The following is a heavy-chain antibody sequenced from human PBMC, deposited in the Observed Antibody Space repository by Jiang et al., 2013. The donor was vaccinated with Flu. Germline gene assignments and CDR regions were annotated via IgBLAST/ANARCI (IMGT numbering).Heavy chain of an antibody. V-gene: IGHV1-18*01. CDR3: ARMSLTSVWFDP. CDR2: ISGFTGHT. J-gene: IGHJ5*02. D-gene: IGHD3-10*01. CDR1: GYSFSNYG. Sequence: SGAEVKRPGASVKVSCKASGYSFSNYGIIWVRQAPGQGLEWVGWISGFTGHTNYAQKFQGRVTVTTDPFTSTAFMELRSLRSDDTAVYYCARMSLTSVWFDPWGQGTLVTVSS.